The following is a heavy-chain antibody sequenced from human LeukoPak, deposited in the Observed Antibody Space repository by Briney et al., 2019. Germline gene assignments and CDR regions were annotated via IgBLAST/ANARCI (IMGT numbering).Heavy chain of an antibody. CDR3: ARVGRGPVDL. J-gene: IGHJ5*02. D-gene: IGHD2-15*01. CDR1: RGSISTYY. V-gene: IGHV4-59*01. CDR2: IYYDGSP. Sequence: PSETLSLTCTVSRGSISTYYWSWIRQPPGKGMEWIGYIYYDGSPKYHPSLKSRVTISVDTSKNQFSLKLSSEAAADTAVYYCARVGRGPVDLWGQGTLVTVSS.